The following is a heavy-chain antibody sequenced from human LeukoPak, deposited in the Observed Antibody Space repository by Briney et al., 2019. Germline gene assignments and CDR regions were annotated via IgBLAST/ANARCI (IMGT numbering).Heavy chain of an antibody. CDR2: ISAYNGNT. D-gene: IGHD2-2*02. J-gene: IGHJ1*01. CDR1: GYTFTSYG. CDR3: ARDLEDIVVVPAAIVYFQH. Sequence: ASVKVSCKASGYTFTSYGISWVRQAPGQGLEWMGWISAYNGNTNYAQKLQGRVTMTTDTSTSTAYMELRSLRSDDTAAYYCARDLEDIVVVPAAIVYFQHWGQGTLVTVSS. V-gene: IGHV1-18*01.